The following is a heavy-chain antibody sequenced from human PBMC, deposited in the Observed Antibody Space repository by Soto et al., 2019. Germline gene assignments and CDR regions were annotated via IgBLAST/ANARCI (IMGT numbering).Heavy chain of an antibody. D-gene: IGHD3-9*01. V-gene: IGHV4-39*01. J-gene: IGHJ4*02. CDR1: GGSFSSSSYN. CDR2: IYYSGRT. CDR3: ATYNEILNALNY. Sequence: SETLSLTCTVSGGSFSSSSYNWGRIRQPPGKGLEWIGSIYYSGRTYFNPSLKSRVTISVYSSKTQFSLKLNSVTAADTAVYYCATYNEILNALNYWGQGSLVTVSS.